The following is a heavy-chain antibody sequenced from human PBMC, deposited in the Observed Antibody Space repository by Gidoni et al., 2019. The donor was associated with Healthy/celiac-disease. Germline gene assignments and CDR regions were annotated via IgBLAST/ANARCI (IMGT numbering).Heavy chain of an antibody. D-gene: IGHD3-22*01. Sequence: EVQLVESGGGLVQPGRSLRLSCAASGFPFDDSAMHWVRQAPGKGLEWVSGISWNSGSIGYADSVKGRFTISRDNAKNSLYLQMNSLRAEDTALYYCALPLSDSSGYYYPDPFDIWGQGTMVTVSS. CDR3: ALPLSDSSGYYYPDPFDI. V-gene: IGHV3-9*01. CDR2: ISWNSGSI. CDR1: GFPFDDSA. J-gene: IGHJ3*02.